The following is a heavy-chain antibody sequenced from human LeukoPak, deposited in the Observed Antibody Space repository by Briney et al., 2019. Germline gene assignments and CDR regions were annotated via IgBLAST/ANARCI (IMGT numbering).Heavy chain of an antibody. D-gene: IGHD2/OR15-2a*01. CDR2: INPNSGGA. CDR3: ARDTFAAKNMCYY. Sequence: ASVKVSCKASGYTFTNYYIYWVRQAPGQGLEWMGWINPNSGGANYAQKFQGRVTVTRDTSISTAYMELSRLRSDDTALYYCARDTFAAKNMCYYWGQGTLVTVSS. J-gene: IGHJ4*02. CDR1: GYTFTNYY. V-gene: IGHV1-2*02.